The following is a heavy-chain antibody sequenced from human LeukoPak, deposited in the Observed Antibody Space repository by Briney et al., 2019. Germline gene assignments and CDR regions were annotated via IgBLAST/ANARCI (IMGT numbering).Heavy chain of an antibody. V-gene: IGHV4-39*01. J-gene: IGHJ4*02. CDR2: IHYSGIT. D-gene: IGHD3-22*01. Sequence: PSETLSLTCTVSGGSISSSSYYWGWIRQPPGKGLEWIGSIHYSGITYYNSSLKSRVAVSPHTSNNQFSLKLSSVTAADTAVYFCASYDSRATGFDFWGQGTLVTVSS. CDR3: ASYDSRATGFDF. CDR1: GGSISSSSYY.